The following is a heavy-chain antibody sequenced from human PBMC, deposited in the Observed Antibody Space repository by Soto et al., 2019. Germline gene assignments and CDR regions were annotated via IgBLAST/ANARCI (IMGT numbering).Heavy chain of an antibody. D-gene: IGHD6-19*01. J-gene: IGHJ4*02. V-gene: IGHV4-59*01. CDR3: ARGGWYLDY. CDR1: GVSMSGSY. Sequence: SETLSLTCTVSGVSMSGSYWSWIRQCPGKGLEWIAFIYYTGSPEYNPSLNSRVTISIDTSKNQFSLKLSAVTAADSAVYFCARGGWYLDYWGQGTVVTVSS. CDR2: IYYTGSP.